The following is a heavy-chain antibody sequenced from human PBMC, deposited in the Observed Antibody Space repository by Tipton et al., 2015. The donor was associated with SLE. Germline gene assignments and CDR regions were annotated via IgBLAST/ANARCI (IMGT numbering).Heavy chain of an antibody. V-gene: IGHV3-48*03. D-gene: IGHD3-3*01. CDR3: ASIRGFLEWTQPLDAFDI. CDR2: ISSSGSTI. Sequence: SLRLSCAASGFTFSSYEMNWVRQAPGKGLEWVSYISSSGSTIYYADSVKGRFTISRDNAKNSLYLQMNSLRAEDTAVYYCASIRGFLEWTQPLDAFDIWGQGTMVPVSS. J-gene: IGHJ3*02. CDR1: GFTFSSYE.